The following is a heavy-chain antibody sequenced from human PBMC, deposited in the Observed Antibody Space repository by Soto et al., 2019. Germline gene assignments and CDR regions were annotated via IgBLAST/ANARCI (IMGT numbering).Heavy chain of an antibody. Sequence: EVQLLEPGGGLVQPGGSLRLSCAASGFTFSSYAMSWVRQAPGKGLEWVSAISGSGGSTYYADSVKGRFTISRDTSKNTLYLQMNSLRAEDTAVYYCAKTGDIVVVPAAMSPRWYFDLWGRGTLVTVSS. D-gene: IGHD2-2*01. CDR3: AKTGDIVVVPAAMSPRWYFDL. CDR1: GFTFSSYA. CDR2: ISGSGGST. J-gene: IGHJ2*01. V-gene: IGHV3-23*01.